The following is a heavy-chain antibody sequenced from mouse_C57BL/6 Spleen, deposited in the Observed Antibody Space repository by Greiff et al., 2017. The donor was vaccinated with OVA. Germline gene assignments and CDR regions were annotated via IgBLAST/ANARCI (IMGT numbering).Heavy chain of an antibody. CDR1: GFSLSTFGMG. Sequence: QVTLKVSGPGILQPSQTLSLTCSFSGFSLSTFGMGVGWIRQPSGKGLEWLAHIWWDDDKYYNPALKSRLTISQDTSKNRVFLKIANVDTADTATYDWTRIEGNWDVGTYYAMDYWGQGTSVTVSS. V-gene: IGHV8-8*01. J-gene: IGHJ4*01. CDR2: IWWDDDK. D-gene: IGHD4-1*02. CDR3: TRIEGNWDVGTYYAMDY.